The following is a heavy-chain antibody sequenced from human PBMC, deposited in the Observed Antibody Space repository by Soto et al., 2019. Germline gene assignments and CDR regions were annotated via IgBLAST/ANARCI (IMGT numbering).Heavy chain of an antibody. D-gene: IGHD3-3*01. V-gene: IGHV3-7*01. Sequence: GGSLRLSCAASGFTFSSYWMSWVRQAPGKGLEWVANIKQDGSEKYYVDSVKGRFTSSRDNAKNSLYLQMNSLRAEDTAVYYCARDVLGRVVISYYYYYYMDVWGKGTTVTVSS. CDR1: GFTFSSYW. J-gene: IGHJ6*03. CDR2: IKQDGSEK. CDR3: ARDVLGRVVISYYYYYYMDV.